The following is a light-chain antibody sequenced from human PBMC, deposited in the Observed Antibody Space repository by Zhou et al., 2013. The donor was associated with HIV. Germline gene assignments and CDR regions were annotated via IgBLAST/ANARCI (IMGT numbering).Light chain of an antibody. Sequence: DIQMTQFPSTLPASVGDRVTITCRASQNINYWLAWYQQKPGKAPKLLIYKASTLEGGVPSRFGGSGSGTEFTLTISSLQPEDVATYYCQKYNSAPQTFGQGTKVEIK. CDR1: QNINYW. CDR3: QKYNSAPQT. J-gene: IGKJ1*01. CDR2: KAS. V-gene: IGKV1-5*03.